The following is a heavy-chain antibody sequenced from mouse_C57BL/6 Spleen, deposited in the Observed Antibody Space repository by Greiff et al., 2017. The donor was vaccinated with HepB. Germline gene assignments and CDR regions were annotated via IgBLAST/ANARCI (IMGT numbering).Heavy chain of an antibody. V-gene: IGHV1-82*01. CDR2: IYPGDGDT. D-gene: IGHD1-1*01. J-gene: IGHJ3*01. Sequence: VQLQQSGPELVKPGASVKISCKASGYAFSSSWMNWVKQRPGKGLEWIGRIYPGDGDTNYNGKFKGKATLTADKSSSTAYMQRSSLTSEDSAVYFCARAHYGSSSFAYWGQGTLVTVSA. CDR1: GYAFSSSW. CDR3: ARAHYGSSSFAY.